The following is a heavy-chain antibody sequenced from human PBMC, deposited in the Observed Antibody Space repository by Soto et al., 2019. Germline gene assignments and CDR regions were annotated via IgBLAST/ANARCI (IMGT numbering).Heavy chain of an antibody. CDR3: TTGLSNGYYNFDY. V-gene: IGHV3-15*01. CDR1: GFTFSNAW. CDR2: IKGEADGGTT. Sequence: RLSCAASGFTFSNAWMSWVRQAPGKGLEWVGRIKGEADGGTTDYAAPVKGRITISRDHSKDTLYLQMNSLKTEDTAVYYCTTGLSNGYYNFDYWGQGTPVTVSS. D-gene: IGHD2-21*01. J-gene: IGHJ4*02.